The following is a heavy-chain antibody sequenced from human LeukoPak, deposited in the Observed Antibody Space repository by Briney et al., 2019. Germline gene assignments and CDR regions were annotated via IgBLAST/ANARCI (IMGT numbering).Heavy chain of an antibody. CDR1: GGSLSSGDYY. CDR2: IYYSGST. J-gene: IGHJ6*02. CDR3: ARDARLYGMDV. Sequence: PSETLSLTCTVSGGSLSSGDYYWSWIRQPPGKGLEWIGYIYYSGSTYYNPSLKSRVTISVDTSKNQFSLKLSSVTVADTAVYYCARDARLYGMDVGGQGTTVTVSS. V-gene: IGHV4-30-4*01.